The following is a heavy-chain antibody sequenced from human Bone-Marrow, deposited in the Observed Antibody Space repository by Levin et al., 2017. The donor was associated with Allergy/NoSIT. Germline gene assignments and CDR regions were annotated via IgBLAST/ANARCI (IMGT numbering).Heavy chain of an antibody. CDR3: AKGSSGWFQEKDS. D-gene: IGHD3-22*01. J-gene: IGHJ4*02. CDR2: ISGSGDMT. Sequence: GGSLRLSCTASGFTFDTYAMTWVRQAPGKGLAWVSAISGSGDMTSYADSVKGRFTVARDNSKNILFLQMDSLRVEDTAVFYCAKGSSGWFQEKDSWGQGALVTVSS. CDR1: GFTFDTYA. V-gene: IGHV3-23*01.